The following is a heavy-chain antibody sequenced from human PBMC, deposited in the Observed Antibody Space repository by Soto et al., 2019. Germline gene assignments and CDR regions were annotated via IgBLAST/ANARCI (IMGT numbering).Heavy chain of an antibody. Sequence: GGSLRLSCTASGVTFSIYWIHWVRQAQRKGLMSVSRIKSDATTTTYAASVKGRFTISRDNTKNTVYLQMNSLRTEDTAIYYCAREIEAPANRYFDLWGRGTLVTVSS. CDR2: IKSDATTT. V-gene: IGHV3-74*01. J-gene: IGHJ2*01. CDR1: GVTFSIYW. CDR3: AREIEAPANRYFDL. D-gene: IGHD2-15*01.